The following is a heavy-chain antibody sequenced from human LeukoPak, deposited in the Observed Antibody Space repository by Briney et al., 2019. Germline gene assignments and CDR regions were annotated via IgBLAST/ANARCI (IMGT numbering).Heavy chain of an antibody. D-gene: IGHD1-26*01. CDR1: GYTFTGYY. CDR3: ARASDNSGSYYENYYYMDV. J-gene: IGHJ6*03. V-gene: IGHV1-2*02. CDR2: INPNSGGT. Sequence: ASVKVSCKASGYTFTGYYMHWVRQAPGQGLEWMGWINPNSGGTNYAQKFQGRVTMTGDTSISTAYMELSRLRSDDTAVYYCARASDNSGSYYENYYYMDVWGKGTTVTVSS.